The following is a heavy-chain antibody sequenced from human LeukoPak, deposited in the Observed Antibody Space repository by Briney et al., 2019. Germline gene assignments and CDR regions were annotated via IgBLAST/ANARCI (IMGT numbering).Heavy chain of an antibody. CDR3: AKASSWGLDSAFDI. J-gene: IGHJ3*02. D-gene: IGHD3-16*01. CDR1: GFTFDDYA. Sequence: PGGXLRLSCAASGFTFDDYAMHWVRQAPGKGLEWVSGIDWNSGNIGYADSVKGRFTISRDNAKNSLYMQMNALRAEDMAVYYCAKASSWGLDSAFDIWGQGTVVTVSS. V-gene: IGHV3-9*03. CDR2: IDWNSGNI.